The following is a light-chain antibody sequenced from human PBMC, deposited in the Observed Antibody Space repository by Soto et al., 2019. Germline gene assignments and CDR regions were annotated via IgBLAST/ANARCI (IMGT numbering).Light chain of an antibody. CDR3: SSYADTNNLV. V-gene: IGLV2-8*01. CDR1: SSDIGGYNF. J-gene: IGLJ2*01. Sequence: SALTQPPSASGSPGQSVTISCTGTSSDIGGYNFVSWYQQHPGKAPKLMIDEVNKRPSGVPDRFSGSKSGNTASLTVSGLQAEDEADYYCSSYADTNNLVFGGGTKVTVL. CDR2: EVN.